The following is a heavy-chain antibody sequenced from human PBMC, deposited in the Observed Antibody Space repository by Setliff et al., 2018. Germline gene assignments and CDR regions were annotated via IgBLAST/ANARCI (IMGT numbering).Heavy chain of an antibody. V-gene: IGHV1-69*05. Sequence: ASVKVSCKASGGTFSSYGISWVRQAPGQGLEWMGGTIPIFGTTNSAQKLQGRVTMTTDTSTSTAYMELRSLRSDDTAVYYCARDSPTVVTHIRAFDIWGQGTMVTVSS. CDR1: GGTFSSYG. CDR3: ARDSPTVVTHIRAFDI. J-gene: IGHJ3*02. CDR2: TIPIFGTT. D-gene: IGHD4-17*01.